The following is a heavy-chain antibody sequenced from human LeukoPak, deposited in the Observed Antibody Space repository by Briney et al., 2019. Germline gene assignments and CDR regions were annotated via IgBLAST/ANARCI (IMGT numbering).Heavy chain of an antibody. CDR1: GYSFTTYW. J-gene: IGHJ4*02. Sequence: GEYLKISCKGSGYSFTTYWIGWVRQMPGRGLERMGIIYPGDSDTRYSPSFQGQVTISADKSISTAYLQWSSRKASDTAMYYCARQFRDSSGYYSYYFDYWGQGTLVTVSS. CDR3: ARQFRDSSGYYSYYFDY. D-gene: IGHD3-22*01. V-gene: IGHV5-51*01. CDR2: IYPGDSDT.